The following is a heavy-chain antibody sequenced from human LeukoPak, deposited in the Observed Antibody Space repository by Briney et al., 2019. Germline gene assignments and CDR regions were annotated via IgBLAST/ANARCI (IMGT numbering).Heavy chain of an antibody. CDR1: GFTFSTYW. J-gene: IGHJ4*02. V-gene: IGHV3-53*01. CDR3: ARVQYCSGGSCYGDY. CDR2: IYRGGET. Sequence: GGSLRLSCAASGFTFSTYWMHWVRQAPEKGLEWVSVIYRGGETYYADSVKGRFTISRDNSKNTLYLQMNSLRAEDTAVYYCARVQYCSGGSCYGDYWGQGTLVTVSS. D-gene: IGHD2-15*01.